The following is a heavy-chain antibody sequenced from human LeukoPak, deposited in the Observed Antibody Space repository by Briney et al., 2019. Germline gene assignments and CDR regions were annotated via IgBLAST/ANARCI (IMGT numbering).Heavy chain of an antibody. CDR2: IYTSGST. J-gene: IGHJ6*03. Sequence: SETLSLTCTVSGGSISSGSYYWSWIRQPAGKGLEWIGRIYTSGSTNYNPSLKSRVTISVDTSKNQFSLKLSSVTSADTAVYYCARDPRSSSSNYYYYYMDVWGKGTTVTVSS. CDR1: GGSISSGSYY. D-gene: IGHD6-13*01. V-gene: IGHV4-61*02. CDR3: ARDPRSSSSNYYYYYMDV.